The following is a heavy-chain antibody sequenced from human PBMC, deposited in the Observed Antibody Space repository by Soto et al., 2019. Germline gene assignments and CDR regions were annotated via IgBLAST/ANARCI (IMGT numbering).Heavy chain of an antibody. J-gene: IGHJ4*02. CDR1: GYTFTGYY. CDR3: AVTYCSSTSCQGAFDY. V-gene: IGHV1-2*04. CDR2: INPNSGGT. D-gene: IGHD2-2*01. Sequence: ASVKVSCKASGYTFTGYYMHWVRQAPGQGLEWMGWINPNSGGTNYAQKFQGWVTMTRDTSISTAYMELSRLRSDDTAVYYCAVTYCSSTSCQGAFDYWGQGTLVTVSS.